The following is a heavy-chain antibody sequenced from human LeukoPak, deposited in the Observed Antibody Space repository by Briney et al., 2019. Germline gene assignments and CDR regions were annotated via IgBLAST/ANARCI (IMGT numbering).Heavy chain of an antibody. CDR1: GFTFSDYY. J-gene: IGHJ3*02. CDR3: ARESRVHDAFDI. V-gene: IGHV3-11*04. D-gene: IGHD1-1*01. Sequence: GGSLRLSCAASGFTFSDYYMSWIRQAPGKGLEWDSYISSSGSTIYYADSVKGRFTISRDNAKNSLYLQMNSLRAEDTAVYYCARESRVHDAFDIWGQGTMVTVSS. CDR2: ISSSGSTI.